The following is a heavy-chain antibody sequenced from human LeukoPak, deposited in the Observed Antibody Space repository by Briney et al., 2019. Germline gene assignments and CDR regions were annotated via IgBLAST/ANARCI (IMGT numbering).Heavy chain of an antibody. J-gene: IGHJ5*02. CDR1: GDSINSGDYY. CDR2: VYYNGNR. D-gene: IGHD2-15*01. CDR3: ARGLIVVVVADTSQWFDP. V-gene: IGHV4-39*07. Sequence: PSETLSLTCSVSGDSINSGDYYWGWLRQPPGMGLEWIGSVYYNGNRYYKPSLKSRVTMSIDTSKNQFSLKLSSVTAADTAVYYCARGLIVVVVADTSQWFDPWGQGTLVTVSS.